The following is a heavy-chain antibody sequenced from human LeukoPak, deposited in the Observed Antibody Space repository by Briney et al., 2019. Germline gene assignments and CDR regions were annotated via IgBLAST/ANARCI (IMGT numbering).Heavy chain of an antibody. V-gene: IGHV4-39*07. CDR3: ARTQYCSSTSCYSVLRYYYYMDV. CDR2: IYYSGST. J-gene: IGHJ6*03. CDR1: GGSISSSSYY. D-gene: IGHD2-2*01. Sequence: PSETLSLTCTVSGGSISSSSYYWGWIRQPPGKGLEWIGSIYYSGSTYYNPSLKGRVTISVDTSKNQFSLKLSSVTAADTAVYYCARTQYCSSTSCYSVLRYYYYMDVWGKGTTVTVSS.